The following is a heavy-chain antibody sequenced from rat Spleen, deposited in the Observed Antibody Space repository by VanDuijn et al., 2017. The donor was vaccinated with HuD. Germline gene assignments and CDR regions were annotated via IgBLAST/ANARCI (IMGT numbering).Heavy chain of an antibody. CDR2: ISTGGGST. CDR3: AKDMTGYWYFDF. V-gene: IGHV5-27*01. Sequence: EVQLVESGGGSVQPGRSLKLSCAASGFTFSNFVMAWVRQAPTKGLEWVASISTGGGSTYYRDSVKGRFTISRDNAKSTLYLQMDSLRSEDTATYYCAKDMTGYWYFDFWGPGTMVTVSS. D-gene: IGHD1-7*01. CDR1: GFTFSNFV. J-gene: IGHJ1*01.